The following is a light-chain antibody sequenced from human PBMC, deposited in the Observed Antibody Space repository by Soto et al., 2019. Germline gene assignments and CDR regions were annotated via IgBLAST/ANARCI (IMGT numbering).Light chain of an antibody. CDR3: RSFAGSYSPSV. CDR2: QVD. V-gene: IGLV2-8*01. CDR1: TSHIGVYDF. J-gene: IGLJ1*01. Sequence: HPGPTRGSLGRSVTISCPRTTSHIGVYDFVSWYQQHPGQAPKVIIYQVDKRPSGVPDRFSGSKYGNTGSLTVSGLRPEEEADYFCRSFAGSYSPSVFGTGTKVTVL.